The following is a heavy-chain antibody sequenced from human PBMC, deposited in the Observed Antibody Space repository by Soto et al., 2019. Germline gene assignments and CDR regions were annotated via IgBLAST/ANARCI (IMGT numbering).Heavy chain of an antibody. J-gene: IGHJ4*02. V-gene: IGHV5-51*01. CDR1: GYRFTTSW. D-gene: IGHD6-6*01. Sequence: LKISCKSSGYRFTTSWIGWVRQMPGKGLEWMGIIFPSDSDTRYSPSFQGQVTISADKSISTAYLQWSNLKASDTAMYYCARPGYSSSLDYWGQGTLVTVSS. CDR2: IFPSDSDT. CDR3: ARPGYSSSLDY.